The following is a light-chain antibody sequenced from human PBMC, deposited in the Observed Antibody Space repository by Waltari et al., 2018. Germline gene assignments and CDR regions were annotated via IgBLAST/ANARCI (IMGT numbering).Light chain of an antibody. Sequence: QSVLTQPPSASETTGQRVTISCSGSNANLGSNYLYWYQQLPGTAPKLLIYRNNQRPSGVPDRFSASKSGTSASLAIDGLRSEDEAIYYCASWDDSHYVFGPGTQVTVL. CDR3: ASWDDSHYV. V-gene: IGLV1-47*01. CDR2: RNN. CDR1: NANLGSNY. J-gene: IGLJ1*01.